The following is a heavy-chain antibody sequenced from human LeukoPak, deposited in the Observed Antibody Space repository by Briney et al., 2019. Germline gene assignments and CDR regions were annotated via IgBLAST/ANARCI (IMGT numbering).Heavy chain of an antibody. CDR3: AGRLWGANWFDP. D-gene: IGHD7-27*01. J-gene: IGHJ5*02. CDR2: MNPNSGNT. Sequence: ASVKVSCKASGYTFTSYDIHWVRPATGQGLEWMGWMNPNSGNTGYAQKFQGRVTMTRNTSISTAYMEVSGLRSEDTAVYYCAGRLWGANWFDPWGQGTLVTVSS. CDR1: GYTFTSYD. V-gene: IGHV1-8*01.